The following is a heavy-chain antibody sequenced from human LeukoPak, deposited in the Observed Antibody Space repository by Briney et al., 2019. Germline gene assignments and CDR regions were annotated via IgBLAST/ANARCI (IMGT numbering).Heavy chain of an antibody. CDR2: ISYDGSNK. Sequence: GGSLRLSCAASGFSFSSYGMNWVRQAPGKGLEWVVVISYDGSNKYYADSVKGRFSISRDNSKNTLYLQMNSLRDEDTAVYYCAKSYYDFWSGYYTIWDYWGQGTLVTVSS. CDR1: GFSFSSYG. V-gene: IGHV3-30*18. J-gene: IGHJ4*02. D-gene: IGHD3-3*01. CDR3: AKSYYDFWSGYYTIWDY.